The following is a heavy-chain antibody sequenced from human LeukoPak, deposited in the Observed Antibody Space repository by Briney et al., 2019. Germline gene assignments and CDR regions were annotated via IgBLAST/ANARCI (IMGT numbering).Heavy chain of an antibody. CDR3: ASPSSQLDHPYYFDY. CDR1: GGTFSSYA. D-gene: IGHD6-6*01. Sequence: SVTVSCKASGGTFSSYANSWVRQAPGQGLEWMGGIIPVFGTANYAQKFQGRVTITADESTSTAYMELSSLRSEDTAVYYCASPSSQLDHPYYFDYWGQGTLVTVSS. V-gene: IGHV1-69*13. J-gene: IGHJ4*02. CDR2: IIPVFGTA.